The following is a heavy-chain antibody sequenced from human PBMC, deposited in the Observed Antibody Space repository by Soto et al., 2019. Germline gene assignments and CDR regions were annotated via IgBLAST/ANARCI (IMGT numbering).Heavy chain of an antibody. CDR1: GFTFSSYS. Sequence: GGSLRLSCAASGFTFSSYSMNWVRQAPGKGLEWVSSISSSSSNTYYADSVKGRFTTSRDNSKNTLYLQMNSLRAEDTAVYYCAKGSTTSSLVWFDPWGPGTLVTVSS. V-gene: IGHV3-21*04. CDR3: AKGSTTSSLVWFDP. CDR2: ISSSSSNT. J-gene: IGHJ5*02. D-gene: IGHD2-2*01.